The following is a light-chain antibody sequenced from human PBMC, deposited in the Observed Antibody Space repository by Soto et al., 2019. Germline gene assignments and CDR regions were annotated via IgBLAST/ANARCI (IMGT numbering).Light chain of an antibody. J-gene: IGLJ1*01. CDR3: SSYTSSSTPYV. CDR1: SSDVGGYNY. V-gene: IGLV2-14*01. CDR2: DVS. Sequence: QSVLTQPASVSGSPGQSITISCTGTSSDVGGYNYVSWYQQHPGKDHKLMIYDVSNRPSGVSNRFSGSKSGNTDSLIISGLQAEDEADYYCSSYTSSSTPYVFGTGTKVTVL.